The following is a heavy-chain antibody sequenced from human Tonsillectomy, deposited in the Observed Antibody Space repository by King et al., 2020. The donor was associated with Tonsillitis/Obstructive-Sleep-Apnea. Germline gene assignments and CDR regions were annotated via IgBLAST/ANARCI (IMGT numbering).Heavy chain of an antibody. CDR3: AGGYSSSWSSRYYYYMDV. D-gene: IGHD6-13*01. V-gene: IGHV3-11*01. CDR1: GFTFSDFY. Sequence: HVQLVESGGGLVRPGGSLRLSCAASGFTFSDFYMSWIRQAPGKGLEWVSYIGSSGSTIYYADSVKGRFTISRDNAKNSLYLQMNTLRAEDTAVYYCAGGYSSSWSSRYYYYMDVWGKGTTVTASS. CDR2: IGSSGSTI. J-gene: IGHJ6*03.